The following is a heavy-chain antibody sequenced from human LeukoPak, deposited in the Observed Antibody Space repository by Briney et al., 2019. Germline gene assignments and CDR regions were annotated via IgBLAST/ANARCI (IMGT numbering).Heavy chain of an antibody. CDR3: ARTFACSGGSCRDYGVSGEFDY. J-gene: IGHJ4*02. D-gene: IGHD2-15*01. Sequence: GGTLRLSCAASGFTFSSYAMHWVRQAPGKGLEYVSAISSNGSSTYANSVKGRFTISRDNSKNTLYLQMGSLRAEDMAVYYCARTFACSGGSCRDYGVSGEFDYWGQGTLVTVSS. V-gene: IGHV3-64*01. CDR2: ISSNGSST. CDR1: GFTFSSYA.